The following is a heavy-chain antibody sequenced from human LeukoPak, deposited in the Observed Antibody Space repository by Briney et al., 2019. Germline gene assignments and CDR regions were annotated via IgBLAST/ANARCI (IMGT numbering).Heavy chain of an antibody. CDR3: ASWNVADRFDY. V-gene: IGHV3-23*01. Sequence: PGGSLRLSCAASGFTFSSYAMSWVRQAPGKGLEWVSAISGSGGSTYYADSVKGRFFISRDNSKHTLYPQMNSLRPEDTGLYYCASWNVADRFDYWGQGALVTVSS. D-gene: IGHD1-1*01. CDR1: GFTFSSYA. J-gene: IGHJ4*02. CDR2: ISGSGGST.